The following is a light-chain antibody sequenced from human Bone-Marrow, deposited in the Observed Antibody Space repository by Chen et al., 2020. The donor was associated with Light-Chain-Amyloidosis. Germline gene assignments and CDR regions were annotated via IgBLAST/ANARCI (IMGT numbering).Light chain of an antibody. J-gene: IGLJ3*02. Sequence: SYVLTQPSSVSVAPGQTATIACGGNNIGSTSVHWYQQTPGQAPLLVVYDDSDRPSGIPERVSGSNSGNTATLTMSRVEDGDEADYYCQVWDRSSDRPVFGGGTKLTVL. CDR3: QVWDRSSDRPV. V-gene: IGLV3-21*02. CDR2: DDS. CDR1: NIGSTS.